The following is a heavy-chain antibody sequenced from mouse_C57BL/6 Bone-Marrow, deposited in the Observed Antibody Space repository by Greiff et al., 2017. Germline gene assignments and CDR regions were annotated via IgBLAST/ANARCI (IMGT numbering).Heavy chain of an antibody. CDR3: ARVDYSNYGAY. CDR2: IYPRSGNT. CDR1: GYPFTSYG. J-gene: IGHJ3*01. V-gene: IGHV1-81*01. Sequence: QVQLQQSGAELARPGASVKLSCKASGYPFTSYGISWVKQRTGQGLEWIGEIYPRSGNTYYNEKFKGKATLTADKSSSTAYMVLRSLTSEDSAVYFCARVDYSNYGAYWGEGTLVTVSA. D-gene: IGHD2-5*01.